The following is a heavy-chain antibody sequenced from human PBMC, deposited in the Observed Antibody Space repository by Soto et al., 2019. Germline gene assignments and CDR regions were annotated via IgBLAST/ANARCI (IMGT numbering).Heavy chain of an antibody. J-gene: IGHJ6*02. CDR1: GFTFSSYS. Sequence: EVQLVESGGGLVKPGGSLRLSCAASGFTFSSYSMNWVRQAPGKGLEWVSSISSSSSYIYYADSVKGRFTISRDNAKTSLYLQMNSLRAEDRAVYYCARDLGFMDILTGYYLRTGGGMDVCGQGTTVTVSS. CDR3: ARDLGFMDILTGYYLRTGGGMDV. CDR2: ISSSSSYI. V-gene: IGHV3-21*01. D-gene: IGHD3-9*01.